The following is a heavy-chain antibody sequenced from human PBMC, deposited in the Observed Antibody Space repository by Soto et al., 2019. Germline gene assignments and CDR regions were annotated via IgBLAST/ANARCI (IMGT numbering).Heavy chain of an antibody. Sequence: SETLSLTCTVSGGSISSYYWSWIRQPPGKGLEWIGYIYYSGSTNYNPSLKSRVTISVDTSKNQFSLKLSSVTAADTAVYYCARRTIAKVYSGYNNWFDPWGQGTLVTVSS. CDR1: GGSISSYY. V-gene: IGHV4-59*08. D-gene: IGHD5-12*01. CDR2: IYYSGST. CDR3: ARRTIAKVYSGYNNWFDP. J-gene: IGHJ5*02.